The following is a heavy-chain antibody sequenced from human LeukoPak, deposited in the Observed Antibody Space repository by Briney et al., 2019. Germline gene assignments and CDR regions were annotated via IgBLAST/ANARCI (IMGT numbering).Heavy chain of an antibody. CDR3: ARGALKWLRGVDY. CDR1: GGSFSGYY. Sequence: PSETLSLTCAVYGGSFSGYYWSWIRQPPGKGLEWIGEINHSGSTNYNPSLKSRVTISVDTSKNQFSLKLSSVTAADTAVYYCARGALKWLRGVDYWGQGTLVTVSS. V-gene: IGHV4-34*01. J-gene: IGHJ4*02. D-gene: IGHD5-12*01. CDR2: INHSGST.